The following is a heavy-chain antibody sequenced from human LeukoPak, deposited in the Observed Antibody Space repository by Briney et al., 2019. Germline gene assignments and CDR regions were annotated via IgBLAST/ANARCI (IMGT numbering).Heavy chain of an antibody. CDR1: GFTFSGSA. CDR2: IRSKANSYAT. CDR3: YVVVPAAD. D-gene: IGHD2-2*01. V-gene: IGHV3-73*01. Sequence: PGGSLKLSCAASGFTFSGSAMHWVRQASGKGLEWVGRIRSKANSYATAYAASVKGRFTISRDDSKNTAYLQMNSLKTEDTAVYYCYVVVPAADSGQGTLVTVSS. J-gene: IGHJ4*02.